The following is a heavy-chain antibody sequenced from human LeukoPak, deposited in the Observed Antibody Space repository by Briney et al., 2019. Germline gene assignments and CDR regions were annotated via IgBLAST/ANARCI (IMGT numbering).Heavy chain of an antibody. V-gene: IGHV4-59*01. D-gene: IGHD2-21*01. CDR1: GGSISSYY. CDR3: ARAPNAYEIDN. J-gene: IGHJ4*02. Sequence: SETLSLTCTVSGGSISSYYWSWIRQPPGKGLEWIGYIYYSGSTNYNPSLKSRVTISVDTSKNQFSLKLSSVTAADTAVYYCARAPNAYEIDNWGQGNLVTVSS. CDR2: IYYSGST.